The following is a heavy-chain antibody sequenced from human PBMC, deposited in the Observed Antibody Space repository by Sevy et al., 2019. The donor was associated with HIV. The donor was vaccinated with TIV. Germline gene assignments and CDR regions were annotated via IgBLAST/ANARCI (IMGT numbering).Heavy chain of an antibody. V-gene: IGHV4-39*01. D-gene: IGHD2-21*02. CDR1: GGSISSSSYY. CDR2: IYYVGST. CDR3: ARRGGNSVTDKWFDP. J-gene: IGHJ5*02. Sequence: WETLSLTCTVSGGSISSSSYYWGWIRQPPEKGLEWIGGIYYVGSTYYNPSLKSRVTISVDTSKNQFSLKLNSVTAADTAVYYCARRGGNSVTDKWFDPWGQGTLVTVSS.